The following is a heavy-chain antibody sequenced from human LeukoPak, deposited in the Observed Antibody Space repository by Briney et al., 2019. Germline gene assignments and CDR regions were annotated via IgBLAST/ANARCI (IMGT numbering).Heavy chain of an antibody. CDR1: GLIFRSYW. V-gene: IGHV3-7*01. D-gene: IGHD1-26*01. CDR3: ARERDGKFFDY. J-gene: IGHJ4*02. Sequence: PGGSLRLSCAVSGLIFRSYWMSWVRQAPGKGLEWVANINQDGSEKYFVDSVKGRFTISRDNAKNSLHLQMNTLRAEGTAVYYCARERDGKFFDYWGQGTLVTVCS. CDR2: INQDGSEK.